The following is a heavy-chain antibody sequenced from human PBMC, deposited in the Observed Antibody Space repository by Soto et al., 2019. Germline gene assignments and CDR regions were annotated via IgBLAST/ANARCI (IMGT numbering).Heavy chain of an antibody. V-gene: IGHV3-73*01. J-gene: IGHJ4*02. CDR2: IVSRLNNYAT. CDR3: TLYNILAGYRFAY. CDR1: GSIFSGSE. Sequence: EVQLVESGGTLVPPGGSLKLSCEVSGSIFSGSEMHWVRQASGKGLDWIGRIVSRLNNYATVYAASMRGRFTISRDESKNTGYLQMHRLKTEDTAMYYSTLYNILAGYRFAYWGRGSLVTVSS. D-gene: IGHD3-9*01.